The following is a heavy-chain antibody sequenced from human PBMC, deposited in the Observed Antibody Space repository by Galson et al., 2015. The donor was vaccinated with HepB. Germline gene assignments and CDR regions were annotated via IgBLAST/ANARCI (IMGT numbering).Heavy chain of an antibody. V-gene: IGHV1-46*01. Sequence: SVKVSCKASGYTFTSYYMHWVRQAPGHGLEWMGIINPSGGSTSYAQKFQGRVTMTRDTSTSTVYMELSSLRSEDTAVYYCARGKNLYSSSWYPYYFDYWGQGTLVTVSS. CDR3: ARGKNLYSSSWYPYYFDY. CDR1: GYTFTSYY. CDR2: INPSGGST. D-gene: IGHD6-13*01. J-gene: IGHJ4*02.